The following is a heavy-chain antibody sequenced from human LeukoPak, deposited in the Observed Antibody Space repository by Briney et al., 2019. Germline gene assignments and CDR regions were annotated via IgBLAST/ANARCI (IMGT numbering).Heavy chain of an antibody. CDR1: GFSLSTSGMC. D-gene: IGHD3-22*01. CDR3: ARVSRGNYGMYYFDY. Sequence: SGPALVKPTQTLTLTCTFSGFSLSTSGMCVSWIRQPPGKALEWLARIDWDDDKYYNTSLRTRLTISKDTSENQVVLTMTNMDPVDTATYYCARVSRGNYGMYYFDYWGQGTLVTVSS. V-gene: IGHV2-70*11. CDR2: IDWDDDK. J-gene: IGHJ4*02.